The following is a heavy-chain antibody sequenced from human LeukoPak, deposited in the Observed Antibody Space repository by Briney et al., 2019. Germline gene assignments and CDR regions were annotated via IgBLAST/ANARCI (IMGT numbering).Heavy chain of an antibody. Sequence: ASVKLSCKASGYTFNTFDINWVRQAAGQGPEWMGWVNPYNDKTVYAPKFQGRVSISSNNSINTAYMEFSGLKSDDTAVYYCARGRRLRGVTSRPIYYYYYMDFWGGGTTVSVSS. J-gene: IGHJ6*03. CDR3: ARGRRLRGVTSRPIYYYYYMDF. CDR2: VNPYNDKT. V-gene: IGHV1-8*03. D-gene: IGHD3-10*01. CDR1: GYTFNTFD.